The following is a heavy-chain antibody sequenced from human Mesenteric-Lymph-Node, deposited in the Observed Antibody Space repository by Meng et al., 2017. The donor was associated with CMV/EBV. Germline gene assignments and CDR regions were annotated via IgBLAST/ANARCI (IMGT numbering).Heavy chain of an antibody. CDR1: GYTFTGYY. CDR2: INPNSGGT. V-gene: IGHV1-2*02. CDR3: ARMGRTTVWFDP. D-gene: IGHD1-26*01. Sequence: SCKASGYTFTGYYMHWVRQAPGQGLEWMGWINPNSGGTNYAQRFQGRVTMTRDTSITTSYMELSRLRSDDTAVYYCARMGRTTVWFDPWGQGTLVTVSS. J-gene: IGHJ5*02.